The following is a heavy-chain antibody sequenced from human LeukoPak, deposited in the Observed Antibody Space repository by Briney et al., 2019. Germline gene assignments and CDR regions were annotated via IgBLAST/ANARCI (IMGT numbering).Heavy chain of an antibody. D-gene: IGHD2/OR15-2a*01. J-gene: IGHJ6*02. Sequence: GGALRLSCAASGFTIGPYAMYWVRQGPGRGLEWVSVIKADGSGTFYADPVRGRFTTSRDNSKNSLYLQMNSLTSEDTALYYCATWAFYHNLDVWGQGTTVIVSS. CDR3: ATWAFYHNLDV. CDR2: IKADGSGT. V-gene: IGHV3-43*02. CDR1: GFTIGPYA.